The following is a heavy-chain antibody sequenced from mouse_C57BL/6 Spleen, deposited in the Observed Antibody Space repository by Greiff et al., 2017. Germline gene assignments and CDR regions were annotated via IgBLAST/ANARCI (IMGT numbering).Heavy chain of an antibody. V-gene: IGHV1-26*01. CDR2: INPNNGGT. J-gene: IGHJ1*03. D-gene: IGHD2-5*01. CDR3: ARPYSNYVGWYFDV. CDR1: GYTFTDYY. Sequence: EVQLQQSGPELVKPGASVKISCKASGYTFTDYYMNWVKQSHGKSLEWIGDINPNNGGTSYNQKFKGKATLTVDKSSSTAYMELRSLTSEDSAVYYCARPYSNYVGWYFDVWGTGTTVTVSS.